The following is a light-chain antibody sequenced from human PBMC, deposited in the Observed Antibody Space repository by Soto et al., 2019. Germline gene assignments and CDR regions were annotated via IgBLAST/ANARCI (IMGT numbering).Light chain of an antibody. CDR3: QQLNSYPLT. V-gene: IGKV1-5*01. Sequence: DIQMTQSPSTLSASIGDRVTITCRASESIRTWLAWYQHKPGKAPKFLIYDASSLESGVPSRFSGSGSGTEFTLTISNLQPDDFATYYCQQLNSYPLTFGGGTKVEIK. J-gene: IGKJ4*01. CDR2: DAS. CDR1: ESIRTW.